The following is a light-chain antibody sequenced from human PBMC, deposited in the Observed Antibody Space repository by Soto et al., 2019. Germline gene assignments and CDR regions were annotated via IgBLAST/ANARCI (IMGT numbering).Light chain of an antibody. J-gene: IGKJ2*01. CDR2: AAS. V-gene: IGKV1-39*01. Sequence: DIQMTQSPSSLSASVGDRVTITCRASQSIYSSLNWYHQKPGKAPKLLIYAASNLHSGVPSRFSGRGSGTDFTLSISSLQPEDFATYYCQQSYSAPYTFGQGTKLEI. CDR1: QSIYSS. CDR3: QQSYSAPYT.